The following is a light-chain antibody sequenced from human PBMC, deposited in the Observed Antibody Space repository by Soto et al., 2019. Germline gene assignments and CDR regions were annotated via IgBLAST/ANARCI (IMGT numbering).Light chain of an antibody. J-gene: IGKJ4*01. V-gene: IGKV1-27*01. CDR3: QKYNSAPLT. CDR1: QGIGVY. CDR2: AAS. Sequence: DIQMTQSPSSLSASLGDRVTITCRATQGIGVYLAWFQQKPGNAPKLLIYAASTLQSGVPSRFSGSGSGTDFTLTDSSLQPEDVATYYCQKYNSAPLTFGGGTRVEIK.